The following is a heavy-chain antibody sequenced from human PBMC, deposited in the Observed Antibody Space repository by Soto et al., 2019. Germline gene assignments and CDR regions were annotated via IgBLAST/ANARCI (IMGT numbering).Heavy chain of an antibody. CDR2: IYHSGST. CDR3: ARAATPGTPYNYFDP. J-gene: IGHJ5*02. D-gene: IGHD2-15*01. V-gene: IGHV4-30-2*05. Sequence: SETLSLTCAVSGGSISSGGYSWSWIRQPPGKGLEWIGYIYHSGSTYYNPSLKSRVTISVDTSKNQFSLKLSSVTAADTAVYYCARAATPGTPYNYFDPWGQGTLVTVSS. CDR1: GGSISSGGYS.